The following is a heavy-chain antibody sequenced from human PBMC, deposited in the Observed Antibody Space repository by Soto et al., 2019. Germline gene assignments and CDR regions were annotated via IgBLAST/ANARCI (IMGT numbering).Heavy chain of an antibody. D-gene: IGHD6-13*01. Sequence: QVQLVQSGAEVKKPGSSVKVSCKASGGTFSSYTISWVGQAPGQGLEWMGRIIPILGIANYAQKFQGRVTITAAKSTSTAYMELSSLRSEDTAVYYCARGEQQLVLDYWGQGTLVTVSS. CDR2: IIPILGIA. J-gene: IGHJ4*02. CDR3: ARGEQQLVLDY. CDR1: GGTFSSYT. V-gene: IGHV1-69*02.